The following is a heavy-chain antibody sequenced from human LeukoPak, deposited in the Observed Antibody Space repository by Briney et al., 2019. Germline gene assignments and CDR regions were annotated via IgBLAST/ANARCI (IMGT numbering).Heavy chain of an antibody. J-gene: IGHJ4*02. V-gene: IGHV3-21*01. CDR2: ISSSSSYI. CDR3: ARVRYSSCPDY. CDR1: GFTFSSYS. Sequence: SGGSLRLSCAAPGFTFSSYSMNWVRQAPGKGLEWVSSISSSSSYIYYADSVKGRFTISRDNAKNSLYLQMNSLRAEDTAVYYCARVRYSSCPDYWGQGTLVTVSS. D-gene: IGHD6-19*01.